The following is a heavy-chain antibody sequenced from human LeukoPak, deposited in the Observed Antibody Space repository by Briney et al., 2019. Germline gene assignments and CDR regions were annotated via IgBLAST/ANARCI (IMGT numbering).Heavy chain of an antibody. CDR1: GFTFSSYG. V-gene: IGHV3-30*03. Sequence: PGGSLRLSCAASGFTFSSYGMHWVRQAPGKGLEWVAVISYDGSNKYYADSVKGRFTISRDNSKNTLYLQMNSLRAEDTAVYYCARRLAADYYYYGMDVWGQGTTVTVSS. D-gene: IGHD6-13*01. CDR2: ISYDGSNK. J-gene: IGHJ6*02. CDR3: ARRLAADYYYYGMDV.